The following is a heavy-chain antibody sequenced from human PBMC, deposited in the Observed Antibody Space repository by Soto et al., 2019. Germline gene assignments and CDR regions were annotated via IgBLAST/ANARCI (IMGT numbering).Heavy chain of an antibody. Sequence: QVQLQESGPGLVKPSQTLSLTCTVSGGSISSGGYYWSWIRQHPGTGLAWIGYIYYSGSTYYNPSLKSRVTISVDTSKNQFSLKLSSVTAADTAVYYCARTSYDSSGTAADPWGQGTLVTVSS. D-gene: IGHD3-22*01. CDR2: IYYSGST. CDR3: ARTSYDSSGTAADP. CDR1: GGSISSGGYY. V-gene: IGHV4-31*03. J-gene: IGHJ5*02.